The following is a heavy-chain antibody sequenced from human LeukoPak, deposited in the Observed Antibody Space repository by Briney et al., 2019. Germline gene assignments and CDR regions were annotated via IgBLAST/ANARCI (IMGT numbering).Heavy chain of an antibody. Sequence: GGSLRLSCAASGFTFDDYVMHWVRQAPGKGLEWVSGISWDSGSIGYADSVKGRFTISRDNAKNSLYLQMNSLRAEDTALYYCAKGVSEYYYGSGSYRDNWFDPWGQGTLVTVSS. V-gene: IGHV3-9*01. CDR3: AKGVSEYYYGSGSYRDNWFDP. J-gene: IGHJ5*02. CDR1: GFTFDDYV. CDR2: ISWDSGSI. D-gene: IGHD3-10*01.